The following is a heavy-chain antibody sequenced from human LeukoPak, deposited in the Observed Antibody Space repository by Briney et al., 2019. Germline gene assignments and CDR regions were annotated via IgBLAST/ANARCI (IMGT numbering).Heavy chain of an antibody. CDR2: ISGSGGST. V-gene: IGHV3-23*01. Sequence: GGSLRLSCAASGFTFSSYAMSWVRQAPGKGLEWVSAISGSGGSTYYADSVKGRFTISRDNSKNTLYLQMNSLRAEDTAVYYCARQLVVVPAARHRDYYYYYMDVWGKGTTVTVSS. D-gene: IGHD2-2*01. CDR3: ARQLVVVPAARHRDYYYYYMDV. J-gene: IGHJ6*03. CDR1: GFTFSSYA.